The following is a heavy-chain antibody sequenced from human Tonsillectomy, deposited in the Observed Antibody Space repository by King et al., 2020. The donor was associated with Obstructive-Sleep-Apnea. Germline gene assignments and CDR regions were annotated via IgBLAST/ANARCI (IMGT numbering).Heavy chain of an antibody. CDR2: ISSSSSYT. D-gene: IGHD4-17*01. Sequence: QLVESGGGLVKPGGSLRLSCAASGFTFSDYYMSWIRQAPGKGLEWVSYISSSSSYTNYADSVKGRFTISRDNAKNSLYLQMNSLRAEDTAVYYCARDLGLENGDPRNDYWGQGTLVTVSS. V-gene: IGHV3-11*06. CDR3: ARDLGLENGDPRNDY. CDR1: GFTFSDYY. J-gene: IGHJ4*02.